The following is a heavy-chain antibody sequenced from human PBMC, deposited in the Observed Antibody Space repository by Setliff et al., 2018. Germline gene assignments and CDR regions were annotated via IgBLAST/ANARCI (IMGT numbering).Heavy chain of an antibody. CDR1: GHRFSTYG. J-gene: IGHJ4*02. V-gene: IGHV1-18*01. CDR2: VSDNNGNT. CDR3: ARDRKSSPEHYYFDY. Sequence: GASVKVSCKASGHRFSTYGISWVRQAPGQGLEWMAWVSDNNGNTNYAKSFQGRVTMNTDTSTSTAYMELGSLTSDDTAVYYCARDRKSSPEHYYFDYWGQGTLVTVSS.